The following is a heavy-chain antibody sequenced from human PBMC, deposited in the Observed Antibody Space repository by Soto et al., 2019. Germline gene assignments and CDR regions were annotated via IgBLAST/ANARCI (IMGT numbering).Heavy chain of an antibody. CDR3: ATVRIVVVTAITFDY. CDR1: GFTFSSYA. J-gene: IGHJ4*02. D-gene: IGHD2-21*02. V-gene: IGHV3-30-3*01. CDR2: ISYDGSNK. Sequence: PGGSLRLSCAASGFTFSSYAMHWVRQAPGKGLEWVAVISYDGSNKYYADSVKGRFTISRDNSKNTLYLQMNSLRAEDTAVYYCATVRIVVVTAITFDYWGQGTLVTVSS.